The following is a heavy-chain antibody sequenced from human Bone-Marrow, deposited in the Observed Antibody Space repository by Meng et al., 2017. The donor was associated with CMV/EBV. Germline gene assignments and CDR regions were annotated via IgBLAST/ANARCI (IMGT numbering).Heavy chain of an antibody. D-gene: IGHD1-26*01. CDR3: ARGKLGGRGAFDI. CDR2: INPNSGGT. Sequence: ASVKVSCKASGYTFTGYYMHWVRQAPGQGLEWMGWINPNSGGTNYAQKFQGRVTMTRDTSISTAYMELSRLRSDDTAMYYCARGKLGGRGAFDIWGQGTMVTVSS. V-gene: IGHV1-2*02. CDR1: GYTFTGYY. J-gene: IGHJ3*02.